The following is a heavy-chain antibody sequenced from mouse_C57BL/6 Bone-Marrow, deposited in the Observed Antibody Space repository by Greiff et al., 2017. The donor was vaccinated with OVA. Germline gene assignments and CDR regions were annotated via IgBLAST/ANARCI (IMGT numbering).Heavy chain of an antibody. CDR1: GYTFTSYW. CDR2: IYPGSGST. CDR3: ARRYYGSSYWYFDV. V-gene: IGHV1-55*01. Sequence: VQLQKSGAELVKPGASVKMSCKASGYTFTSYWITWVKQRPGQGLEWIGDIYPGSGSTNYNEKFKSKATLTVDTSSSTAYMQLSSLTSEDSAVYYCARRYYGSSYWYFDVWGTGTTVTVSS. J-gene: IGHJ1*03. D-gene: IGHD1-1*01.